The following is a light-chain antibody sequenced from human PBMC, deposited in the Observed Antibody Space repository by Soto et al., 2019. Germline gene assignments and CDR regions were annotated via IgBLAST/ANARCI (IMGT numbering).Light chain of an antibody. J-gene: IGLJ1*01. CDR1: SSDFGGYNY. Sequence: QSALTQPASVSGSPGQSITISCTGTSSDFGGYNYVSWYQHHPGKVPKLIIYDVLNRPSGVSNRFSGSKSGNTASLTISGLQAEDEADYYCGSHTTSSTYVFGTGTKLIVL. V-gene: IGLV2-14*03. CDR2: DVL. CDR3: GSHTTSSTYV.